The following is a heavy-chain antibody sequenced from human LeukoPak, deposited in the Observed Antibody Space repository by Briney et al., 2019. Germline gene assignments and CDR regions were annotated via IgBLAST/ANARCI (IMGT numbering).Heavy chain of an antibody. CDR1: GFTFSSYA. J-gene: IGHJ4*02. D-gene: IGHD3-10*01. CDR2: ISSNGGST. CDR3: VPVYYGSGSYPH. Sequence: PGGSLRLSCSASGFTFSSYAMHWVRQAPGKELEYVSAISSNGGSTYYADPVKGRFTISRDNSKNTLYLQMSSLRAEDTAVYYCVPVYYGSGSYPHWGQGTLVTVSS. V-gene: IGHV3-64D*06.